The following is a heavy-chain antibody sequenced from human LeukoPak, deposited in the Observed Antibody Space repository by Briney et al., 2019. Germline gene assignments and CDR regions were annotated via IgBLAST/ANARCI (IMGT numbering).Heavy chain of an antibody. V-gene: IGHV3-23*01. D-gene: IGHD6-19*01. J-gene: IGHJ4*02. CDR3: AKDPPQWLVPLGYFDY. Sequence: PGGSLRLSCAASGFTFSSYAMSWVRQAPGKGLEWVSAISGSGGSTYYADSVKGRFTISRDNSKNTLYLQMNSLRAEDTAVYYCAKDPPQWLVPLGYFDYWGQGTLVTVSS. CDR2: ISGSGGST. CDR1: GFTFSSYA.